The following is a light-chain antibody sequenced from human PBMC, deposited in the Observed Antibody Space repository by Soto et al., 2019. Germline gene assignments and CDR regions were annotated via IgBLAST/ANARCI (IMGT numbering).Light chain of an antibody. CDR3: QQYGSSPLT. J-gene: IGKJ4*01. Sequence: EIVLPHSPATLSLSPGERATLSCRASQSVSSYLAWYQQKPGQAPRLLIYGASSRATGIPDRFSGSGSGTDFTLTISRLEPEDFAVYYCQQYGSSPLTFGGGTKVDIK. CDR1: QSVSSY. V-gene: IGKV3-20*01. CDR2: GAS.